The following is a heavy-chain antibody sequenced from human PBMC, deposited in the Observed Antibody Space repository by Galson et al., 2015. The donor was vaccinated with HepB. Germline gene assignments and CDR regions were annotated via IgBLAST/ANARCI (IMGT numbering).Heavy chain of an antibody. CDR3: ARTGRITMVRGVRDAFDI. J-gene: IGHJ3*02. D-gene: IGHD3-10*01. Sequence: SVKVSCKASGYTFTSYGISWVRQAPGRGLEWMGWISVYNGNTNYAQKLQGRVTMTTDTSTSTAYMELRSLRSDDTAVYYCARTGRITMVRGVRDAFDIWGQGTMVTVSS. V-gene: IGHV1-18*04. CDR1: GYTFTSYG. CDR2: ISVYNGNT.